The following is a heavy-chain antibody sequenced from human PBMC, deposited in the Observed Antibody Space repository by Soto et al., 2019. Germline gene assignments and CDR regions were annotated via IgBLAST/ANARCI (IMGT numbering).Heavy chain of an antibody. Sequence: GESLKISWKGSGYSFTNYWIGWVRQMPGKGLEWVGIIYPGDSDTRYSPSFQGQVTISADKTISTAYLQWSSLKASDTAMYYCASSIAAAGTGNYYYGMDVWGQGTTVTVSS. J-gene: IGHJ6*02. D-gene: IGHD6-13*01. CDR2: IYPGDSDT. CDR3: ASSIAAAGTGNYYYGMDV. V-gene: IGHV5-51*01. CDR1: GYSFTNYW.